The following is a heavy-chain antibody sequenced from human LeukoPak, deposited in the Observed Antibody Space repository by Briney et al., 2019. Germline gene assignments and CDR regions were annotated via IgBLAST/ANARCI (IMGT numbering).Heavy chain of an antibody. CDR2: ISYDGSNK. J-gene: IGHJ6*02. CDR3: ARRSRLQSEPRYYYGMDV. V-gene: IGHV3-30-3*01. Sequence: GGSLRLSCAASGFTFSSYAMHWVRQAPGKGLEWVAVISYDGSNKYYADSVKGRFTISRDNSKNTLYLQMNSLRAEDTAVYYCARRSRLQSEPRYYYGMDVWGQGTTVTVSS. D-gene: IGHD5-24*01. CDR1: GFTFSSYA.